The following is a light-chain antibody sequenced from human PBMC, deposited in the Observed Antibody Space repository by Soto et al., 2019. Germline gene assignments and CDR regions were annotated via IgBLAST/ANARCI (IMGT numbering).Light chain of an antibody. CDR3: RQSTHIRRT. CDR1: QSLVHSNGNTY. Sequence: DVVMTQTPLSLPVTLGQPASISCRSSQSLVHSNGNTYLSWLQQRPGQPPRLLIYQVSNRFSGVPDRFTGSGAGTDFTLKSSRVEAEDVGVYYWRQSTHIRRTVGQGTKVEIK. V-gene: IGKV2-24*01. J-gene: IGKJ1*01. CDR2: QVS.